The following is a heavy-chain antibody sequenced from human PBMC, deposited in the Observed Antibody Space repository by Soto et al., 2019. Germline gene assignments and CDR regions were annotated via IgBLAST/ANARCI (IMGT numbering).Heavy chain of an antibody. Sequence: SVKVSCKASGYTFTSYAMHWVRQAPVQRLEWMGWINAGSGNTKYSQKFQGRVTITRDTSASTAYMELSSLRSEDTAVYYCARPRHGAAGTPGYYYGMDVWGQGTTVTVSS. J-gene: IGHJ6*02. D-gene: IGHD6-13*01. CDR1: GYTFTSYA. V-gene: IGHV1-3*01. CDR2: INAGSGNT. CDR3: ARPRHGAAGTPGYYYGMDV.